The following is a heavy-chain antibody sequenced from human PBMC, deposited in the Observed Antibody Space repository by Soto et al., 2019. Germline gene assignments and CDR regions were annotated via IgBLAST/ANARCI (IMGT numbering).Heavy chain of an antibody. J-gene: IGHJ6*02. D-gene: IGHD1-1*01. CDR3: ARGNPYGMDV. CDR1: GFTFSSYG. V-gene: IGHV3-33*01. Sequence: QVQLVESGGGVVQPGRSLRLSCAASGFTFSSYGMHWVRQAPGKGLEWVAVIWYDGSNKYYADSVKGRFTISRDNSKNTLYLQMNSLRAEDTAVYYCARGNPYGMDVWGQGTTVTVSS. CDR2: IWYDGSNK.